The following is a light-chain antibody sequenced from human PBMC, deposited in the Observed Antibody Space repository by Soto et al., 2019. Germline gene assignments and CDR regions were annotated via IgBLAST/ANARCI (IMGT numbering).Light chain of an antibody. CDR1: SSDVGGYNY. CDR3: RSYTSSSTLV. CDR2: EVS. J-gene: IGLJ1*01. Sequence: QSALTQPASVSGSPGQSITISCTGTSSDVGGYNYVSWYQQHPGKAPKLMIYEVSNRPSGVSSRFSGSKSGNAASLTISGLPAEDEDDYYCRSYTSSSTLVFGTGTKLTVL. V-gene: IGLV2-14*01.